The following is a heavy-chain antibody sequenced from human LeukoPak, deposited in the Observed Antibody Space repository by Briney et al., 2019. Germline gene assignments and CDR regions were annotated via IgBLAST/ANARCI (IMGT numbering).Heavy chain of an antibody. CDR1: GGSISSSSYY. CDR3: ARRGYYDSSGYLY. J-gene: IGHJ4*02. V-gene: IGHV4-39*02. CDR2: IYYSGST. Sequence: PETLSLTCTVSGGSISSSSYYWGWIRQPPGKGLEWIGSIYYSGSTYYNLSLKSRVTISVDTSKNHFSLKLSSVTAADTAVYYCARRGYYDSSGYLYWGQGTLVTVAS. D-gene: IGHD3-22*01.